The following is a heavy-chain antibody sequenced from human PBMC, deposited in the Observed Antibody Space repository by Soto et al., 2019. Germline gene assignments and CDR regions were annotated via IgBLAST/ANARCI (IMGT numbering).Heavy chain of an antibody. CDR1: GFTVSSNY. CDR2: IYSGGST. D-gene: IGHD5-18*01. Sequence: EVQLVESGGGLVQPGGSLRLSCAASGFTVSSNYMSWVRQAPGKGLEWVSVIYSGGSTYYADSVKGRFTISRDNSKNTLYLQMNSLRAEAAAVYYCARGGGYSYGPYYFDYWGQGTLVTVSS. J-gene: IGHJ4*02. V-gene: IGHV3-66*01. CDR3: ARGGGYSYGPYYFDY.